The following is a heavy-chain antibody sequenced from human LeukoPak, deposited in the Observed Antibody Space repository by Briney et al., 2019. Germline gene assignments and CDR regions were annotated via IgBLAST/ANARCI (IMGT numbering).Heavy chain of an antibody. J-gene: IGHJ6*02. CDR2: ISAYNGNT. Sequence: ASVKVSCKGSGYTFTSYGISWVRQAPGQGLEWMGWISAYNGNTNYAQKLQGRVTMTTDTSTSTAYMELRSLRSDDTAVYYCARGDEPTIVVVPAPYCYYGMDVWGQGTTVTVSS. D-gene: IGHD2-2*01. CDR1: GYTFTSYG. CDR3: ARGDEPTIVVVPAPYCYYGMDV. V-gene: IGHV1-18*01.